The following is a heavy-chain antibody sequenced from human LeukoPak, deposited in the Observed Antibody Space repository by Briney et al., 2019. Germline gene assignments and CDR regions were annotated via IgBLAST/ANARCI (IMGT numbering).Heavy chain of an antibody. CDR1: GYTFTNNA. Sequence: ASVKVSCKASGYTFTNNAISWVRQAPGQGPEWMGWISANTGKTNYAQKFQGRVTMTTDTSTTTAYMELRSLRSDDTAVYYCARNGINTVSDYWGQGTVVTVSS. D-gene: IGHD3-22*01. J-gene: IGHJ4*02. V-gene: IGHV1-18*01. CDR2: ISANTGKT. CDR3: ARNGINTVSDY.